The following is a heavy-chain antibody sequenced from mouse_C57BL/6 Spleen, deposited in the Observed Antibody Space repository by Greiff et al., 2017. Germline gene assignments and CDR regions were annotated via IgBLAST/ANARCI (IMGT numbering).Heavy chain of an antibody. CDR1: GYTFTSYW. CDR3: AGAFYDPYAMDY. V-gene: IGHV1-64*01. J-gene: IGHJ4*01. D-gene: IGHD2-3*01. CDR2: IHPNSGST. Sequence: QVQLQQPEAELVKPGASVKLSCKASGYTFTSYWMHWVKQRPGQGLEWIGMIHPNSGSTNYNEKFKSKATLTVDKSSSTAYMQLSSLTSEDSAVYYCAGAFYDPYAMDYWGQGTSVTVSS.